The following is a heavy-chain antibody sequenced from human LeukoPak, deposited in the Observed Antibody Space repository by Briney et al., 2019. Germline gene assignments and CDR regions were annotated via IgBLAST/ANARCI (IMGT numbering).Heavy chain of an antibody. Sequence: SETLSLTSTAPVGPIIGHFWTGIRKPPGKGLDGIGFVSDSGSTNYNSSLKSRLTISVDTSKNLFSLTLTSVTAADTAVYYCARFTVTTFGWFDPWGQGALVTVSS. V-gene: IGHV4-59*11. J-gene: IGHJ5*02. CDR2: VSDSGST. CDR3: ARFTVTTFGWFDP. D-gene: IGHD4-17*01. CDR1: VGPIIGHF.